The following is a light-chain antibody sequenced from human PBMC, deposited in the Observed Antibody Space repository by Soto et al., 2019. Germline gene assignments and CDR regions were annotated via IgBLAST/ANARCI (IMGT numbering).Light chain of an antibody. CDR2: GNG. J-gene: IGLJ3*02. CDR3: QSYDNRLTVSV. V-gene: IGLV1-40*01. CDR1: TNNIGAGYD. Sequence: QSALTQPPSVAGAPGQRVTIDCTGTTNNIGAGYDVQWYRQVPGTAPKLLIYGNGNRPSGDPDRFSASKFGTSASLTIAGIQADDVADYYCQSYDNRLTVSVFGGGTKLTVL.